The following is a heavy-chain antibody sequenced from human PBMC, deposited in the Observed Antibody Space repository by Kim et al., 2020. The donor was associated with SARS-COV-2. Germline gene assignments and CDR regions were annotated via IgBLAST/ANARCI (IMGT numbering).Heavy chain of an antibody. Sequence: GGSLRLSCAASGFTFSSYWMHWVRQAPGKGLVWVSRINSDGSSTSYADSVKGRFTISRDNAKNTLYLQMNSLRAEDTAVYYCARVEGYDSSGYYYYFDYWGQGTLVTVSS. D-gene: IGHD3-22*01. J-gene: IGHJ4*01. V-gene: IGHV3-74*01. CDR1: GFTFSSYW. CDR3: ARVEGYDSSGYYYYFDY. CDR2: INSDGSST.